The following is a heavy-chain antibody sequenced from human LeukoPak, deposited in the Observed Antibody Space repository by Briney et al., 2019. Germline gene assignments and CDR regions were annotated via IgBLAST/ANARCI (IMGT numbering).Heavy chain of an antibody. CDR2: INPNSGGT. V-gene: IGHV1-2*02. CDR3: ARGFEGSSWEMYYYYYGMDV. D-gene: IGHD6-13*01. CDR1: GYTFTGYY. J-gene: IGHJ6*02. Sequence: GASVKVSCKASGYTFTGYYMHWVRQAPGQGLEWMGWINPNSGGTNYAQKFQGRVTMTRDTSISTAYMELSRLRSDDTAVYYCARGFEGSSWEMYYYYYGMDVWGQGTTVTVSS.